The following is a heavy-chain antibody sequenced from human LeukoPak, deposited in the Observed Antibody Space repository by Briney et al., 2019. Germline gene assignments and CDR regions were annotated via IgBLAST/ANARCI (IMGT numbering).Heavy chain of an antibody. J-gene: IGHJ4*02. V-gene: IGHV3-23*01. Sequence: GGSLRLSCAASGFTFSIYAMSWVRQAPGEGLEWVSGISNSGATTYYADSVKGRFTISRDNFKNTLYLQMNSLRADDTAVYYCAKTSGWPYCFDCWGQGTLVTVSS. CDR3: AKTSGWPYCFDC. D-gene: IGHD6-19*01. CDR2: ISNSGATT. CDR1: GFTFSIYA.